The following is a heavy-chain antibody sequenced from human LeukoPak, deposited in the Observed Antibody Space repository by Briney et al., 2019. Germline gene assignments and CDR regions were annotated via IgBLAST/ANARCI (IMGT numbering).Heavy chain of an antibody. CDR1: GGTFRSYA. V-gene: IGHV1-69*05. CDR2: IIPIFGTA. J-gene: IGHJ4*02. D-gene: IGHD6-19*01. Sequence: ASVKVSCKASGGTFRSYAISWVRQAPGQGLEWMGRIIPIFGTANYAQKFQGRVTITTDESTSTAYMELSSLRSEDTAVYYCARERRAVAGYFDYWGQGTLVTVSS. CDR3: ARERRAVAGYFDY.